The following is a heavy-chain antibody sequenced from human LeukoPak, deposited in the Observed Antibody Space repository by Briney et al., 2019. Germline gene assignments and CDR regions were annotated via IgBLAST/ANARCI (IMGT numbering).Heavy chain of an antibody. D-gene: IGHD1-26*01. J-gene: IGHJ4*02. V-gene: IGHV3-33*01. CDR3: ARDRRHVRSYQDY. CDR1: GFTFSSYG. CDR2: IWYDGSNK. Sequence: GGSLRLSCAASGFTFSSYGMHWVRQAPGKGLEWVAVIWYDGSNKYYADSVKGRFTISRDNSKNTLYLQMNSLRAEDTAVHYCARDRRHVRSYQDYWGQGTLVTVSS.